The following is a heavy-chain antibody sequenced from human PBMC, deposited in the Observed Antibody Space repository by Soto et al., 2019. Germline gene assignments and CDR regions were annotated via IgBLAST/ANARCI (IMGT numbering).Heavy chain of an antibody. Sequence: QVQLVQSGAEVKKPGSSVKVSCKASGGTFSSYTISWVRQAPGQGLEWMGRIIPILGIANYAQKFQGRVTITADKSASTAYMEMSSLRSEDTAVYYCATTQREWETPDAFDIWGQGKMVTVSS. D-gene: IGHD1-26*01. CDR1: GGTFSSYT. CDR3: ATTQREWETPDAFDI. J-gene: IGHJ3*02. V-gene: IGHV1-69*02. CDR2: IIPILGIA.